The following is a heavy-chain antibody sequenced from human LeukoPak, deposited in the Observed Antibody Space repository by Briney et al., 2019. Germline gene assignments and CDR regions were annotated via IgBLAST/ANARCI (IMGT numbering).Heavy chain of an antibody. J-gene: IGHJ6*02. CDR1: GYSFTSYW. CDR2: YHPGDSNS. V-gene: IGHV5-51*01. CDR3: ARQTPGHYGMDV. Sequence: GAPLQISSKASGYSFTSYWIGCVRHPPGKDQERIGIYHPGDSNSTYSPSFEGQGTSSADKSISTAYLQWSSLKASDTAMYYCARQTPGHYGMDVWGQGTTVTVSS.